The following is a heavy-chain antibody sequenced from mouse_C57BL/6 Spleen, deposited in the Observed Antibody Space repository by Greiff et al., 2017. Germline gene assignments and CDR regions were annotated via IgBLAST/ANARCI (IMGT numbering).Heavy chain of an antibody. J-gene: IGHJ1*03. Sequence: VQLQQPGAELVRPGSSVTLSCKASGYTFTSYWMDWVKQRPGQGLEWIGNIYPSDSETHYNQKFKDKATLTVDKSSSTAYLQLSSLTSEDSAVYYCAREGESTKGYWYFDVWGTGTTVTVSS. CDR1: GYTFTSYW. V-gene: IGHV1-61*01. CDR3: AREGESTKGYWYFDV. CDR2: IYPSDSET.